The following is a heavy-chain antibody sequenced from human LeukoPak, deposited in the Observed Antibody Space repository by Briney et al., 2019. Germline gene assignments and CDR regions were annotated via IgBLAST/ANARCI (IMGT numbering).Heavy chain of an antibody. Sequence: GGSLRLSCAASGFTFSSYAMSWVRQAPGKGLEWVSAISGSDSTYYADSVKGRFTISRDNSKNTVYLQMNSLRAEDTALYYCAQDISWFAFDIWGQGTMVTVSS. CDR1: GFTFSSYA. CDR3: AQDISWFAFDI. D-gene: IGHD3-10*01. J-gene: IGHJ3*02. V-gene: IGHV3-23*01. CDR2: ISGSDST.